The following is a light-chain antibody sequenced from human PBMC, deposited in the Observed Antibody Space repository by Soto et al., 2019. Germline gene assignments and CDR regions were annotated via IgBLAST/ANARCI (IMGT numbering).Light chain of an antibody. CDR2: DVT. CDR3: SSYPRTATSYV. J-gene: IGLJ1*01. CDR1: SNDVGAYNF. V-gene: IGLV2-14*03. Sequence: QSVLRRPASVSGSPGQSITISCSGTSNDVGAYNFVSWYQQHPGRAPKLILYDVTSRPSNVSIRFSGSKSGNTASLSISGLRPEDEADDFCSSYPRTATSYVYGSGTKVTVL.